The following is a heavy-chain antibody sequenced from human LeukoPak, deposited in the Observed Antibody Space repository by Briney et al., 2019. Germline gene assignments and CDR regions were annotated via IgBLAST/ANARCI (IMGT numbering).Heavy chain of an antibody. J-gene: IGHJ4*02. V-gene: IGHV3-23*01. CDR2: ISADGQVT. D-gene: IGHD3-10*01. Sequence: PRGSLRHSCAGSGFAFGTYAMSWVRQAPGMGLEWVSSISADGQVTYYADSVEGRFTVSRYNSKSTLYLQLNSLRAEDTATYYCARDPYNTILYRLAHWGQGTLVTVSS. CDR1: GFAFGTYA. CDR3: ARDPYNTILYRLAH.